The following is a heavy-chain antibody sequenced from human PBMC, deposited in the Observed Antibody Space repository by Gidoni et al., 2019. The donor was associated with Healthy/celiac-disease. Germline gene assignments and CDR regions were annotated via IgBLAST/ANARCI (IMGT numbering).Heavy chain of an antibody. CDR1: GGSISSSSYY. Sequence: QLQLQESGPGLVKPSETLSLTCTVSGGSISSSSYYWGWIRQPPGKGLEWIGSIYYSGSTYYNPSLKSRVTISVDTSKNQFSLKLSSVTAADTAVYYCARDRAVLLWFGDFDYWGQGTLVTVSS. J-gene: IGHJ4*02. V-gene: IGHV4-39*02. CDR2: IYYSGST. CDR3: ARDRAVLLWFGDFDY. D-gene: IGHD3-10*01.